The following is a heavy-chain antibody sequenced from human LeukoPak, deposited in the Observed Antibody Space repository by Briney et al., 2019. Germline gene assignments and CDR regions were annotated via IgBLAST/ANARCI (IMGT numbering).Heavy chain of an antibody. V-gene: IGHV4-59*01. D-gene: IGHD3-10*01. CDR1: GGSISSYD. J-gene: IGHJ2*01. CDR2: IYYSGST. Sequence: SETLSLTCTVSGGSISSYDWSWIRQPPGKGLEWIGYIYYSGSTNYNPSLKSRVTRSVDTSKNRFSLKLSSVTAADTAVYYCARVAAWYGDLFSWYFDLWGRGTLVTVSS. CDR3: ARVAAWYGDLFSWYFDL.